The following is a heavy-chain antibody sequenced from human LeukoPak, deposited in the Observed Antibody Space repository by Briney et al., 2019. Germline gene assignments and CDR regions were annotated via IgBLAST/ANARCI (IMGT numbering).Heavy chain of an antibody. Sequence: PSETLSLTCTVSGGSISSYYWSWIRQPAGKGLEWIGYIYYSGSTNYNPSLKSRVTISVDTSKNQFSLKLSSVTAADTAVYYCARVEILVAGTYTFDHWGQGTLVTVSS. CDR1: GGSISSYY. D-gene: IGHD6-19*01. V-gene: IGHV4-59*01. CDR3: ARVEILVAGTYTFDH. J-gene: IGHJ4*02. CDR2: IYYSGST.